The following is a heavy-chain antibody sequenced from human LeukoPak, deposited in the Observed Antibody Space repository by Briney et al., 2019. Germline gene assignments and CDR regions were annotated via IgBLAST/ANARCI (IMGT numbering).Heavy chain of an antibody. CDR3: ARGRYSYGRTFDY. V-gene: IGHV4-34*01. CDR2: INHSGST. Sequence: NPSETLSLTCAVYGGSFSGYYWSWIRQPPGKGLEWIGEINHSGSTNYNPSLESRVTISVDTSKNQFSLKLSSVTAADTAVYYCARGRYSYGRTFDYWGQGTLVTVSS. J-gene: IGHJ4*02. CDR1: GGSFSGYY. D-gene: IGHD5-18*01.